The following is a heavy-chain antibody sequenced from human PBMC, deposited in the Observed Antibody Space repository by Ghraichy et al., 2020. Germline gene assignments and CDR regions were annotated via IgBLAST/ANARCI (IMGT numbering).Heavy chain of an antibody. CDR3: AGDCSSTMRDV. J-gene: IGHJ6*02. D-gene: IGHD2-2*01. V-gene: IGHV4-34*01. CDR1: GGSFSGYY. Sequence: SETLSLTCAVYGGSFSGYYWSWIRQPPGKGLEWIGEINHSGSTNYNPSLKSRVTISVDTSKNQFSLKLSSVTAADTAVYYCAGDCSSTMRDVWGQGTTVTVSS. CDR2: INHSGST.